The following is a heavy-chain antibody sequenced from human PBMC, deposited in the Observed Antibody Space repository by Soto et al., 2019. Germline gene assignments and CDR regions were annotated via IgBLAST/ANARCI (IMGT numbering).Heavy chain of an antibody. V-gene: IGHV3-74*01. J-gene: IGHJ4*02. CDR2: IDTSGSST. CDR3: AKDSWYFDL. D-gene: IGHD6-13*01. CDR1: GFIFTNFW. Sequence: GGSLRLSCEASGFIFTNFWMHWVRQVPGKGLVWVSRIDTSGSSTSYAHSVKGRFTISRDNAKNTVSLQMNSLRAEDTGVYYCAKDSWYFDLWSQGSLVTVSS.